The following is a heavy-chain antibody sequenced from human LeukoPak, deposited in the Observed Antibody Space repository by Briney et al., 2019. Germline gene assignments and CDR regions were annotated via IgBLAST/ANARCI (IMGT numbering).Heavy chain of an antibody. CDR1: GYTFINHY. CDR2: MNPSGGST. CDR3: ARDEGMDWFDP. Sequence: GASVKVSCKASGYTFINHYIHWVRQAPGQGLEWMGIMNPSGGSTIYAQKLQGRVTMTRDTSTSTAYMELSSLRSEDTAVYYCARDEGMDWFDPWGQGTLVTVSS. D-gene: IGHD3-10*01. V-gene: IGHV1-46*01. J-gene: IGHJ5*02.